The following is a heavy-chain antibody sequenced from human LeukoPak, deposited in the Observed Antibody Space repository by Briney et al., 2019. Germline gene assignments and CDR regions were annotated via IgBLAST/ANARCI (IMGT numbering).Heavy chain of an antibody. CDR3: ARVLTKQKVAAGTGY. Sequence: ASVKVSCKASGYTFTTAGIGWVRQAPGQGLEWMGWINPNSGGTNYAQKFQGRVTMTRDTSISTAYMELSRLRSDDTAVYYCARVLTKQKVAAGTGYWGQGTLVTVSS. J-gene: IGHJ4*02. CDR1: GYTFTTAG. V-gene: IGHV1-2*02. CDR2: INPNSGGT. D-gene: IGHD6-13*01.